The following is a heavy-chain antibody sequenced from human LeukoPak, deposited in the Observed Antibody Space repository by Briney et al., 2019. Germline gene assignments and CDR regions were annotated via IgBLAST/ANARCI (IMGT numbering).Heavy chain of an antibody. V-gene: IGHV4-59*01. CDR2: IYYSGST. CDR3: AREDSSSWSYGY. CDR1: GGSISSYY. Sequence: SETLSLTCTVSGGSISSYYWSWIRQPPGKGLEWIGYIYYSGSTKYNPSLKSRVTISVDTSKNQFSLKLNSVTAADTAVYYCAREDSSSWSYGYWGQGSLVTVSS. D-gene: IGHD6-13*01. J-gene: IGHJ4*02.